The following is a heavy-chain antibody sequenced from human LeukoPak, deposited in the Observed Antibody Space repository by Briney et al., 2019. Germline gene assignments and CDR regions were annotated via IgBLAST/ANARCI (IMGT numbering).Heavy chain of an antibody. D-gene: IGHD4-23*01. CDR2: ISWNSGSI. CDR3: AKDIGGQTDAFDI. Sequence: PGGSLSLSCAASGFTFDDYAMHWVRQAPGKGLEWVSGISWNSGSIGYADSVKGRFTISRDNAKNSLYLQMNSLRAEDTALYYCAKDIGGQTDAFDIWGQGTMVTVSS. CDR1: GFTFDDYA. V-gene: IGHV3-9*01. J-gene: IGHJ3*02.